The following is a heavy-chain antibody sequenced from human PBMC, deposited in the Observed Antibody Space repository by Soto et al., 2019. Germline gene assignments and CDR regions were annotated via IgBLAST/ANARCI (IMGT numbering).Heavy chain of an antibody. CDR3: ARRQVRSIVGATVAFDI. J-gene: IGHJ3*02. CDR1: GYSFTSYW. Sequence: PGESLKISCKGSGYSFTSYWISWVRRMPGKGLEWMGRIDPSDSYTNYSPSFQGHVTISADKSISTAYLQWSSLKASDTAMYYCARRQVRSIVGATVAFDIWGQGTMVTVSS. V-gene: IGHV5-10-1*01. D-gene: IGHD1-26*01. CDR2: IDPSDSYT.